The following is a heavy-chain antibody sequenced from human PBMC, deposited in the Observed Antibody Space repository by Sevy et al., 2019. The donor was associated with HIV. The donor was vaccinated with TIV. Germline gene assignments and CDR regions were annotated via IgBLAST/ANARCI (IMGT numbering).Heavy chain of an antibody. J-gene: IGHJ6*02. V-gene: IGHV3-7*03. CDR1: GFTLSNYW. Sequence: GGSLRLSCAASGFTLSNYWMSWVRQAPGKGLEWVATIKKDGTEKYYVDSVRGRFTMSRDNAKNSLYLQMNSLRVEDTALYYCARDCSSTTCLWGLDFWGQGTTVTVSS. D-gene: IGHD2-2*01. CDR2: IKKDGTEK. CDR3: ARDCSSTTCLWGLDF.